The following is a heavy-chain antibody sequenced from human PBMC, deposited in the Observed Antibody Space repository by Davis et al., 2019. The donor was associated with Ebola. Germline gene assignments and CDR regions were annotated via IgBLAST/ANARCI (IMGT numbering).Heavy chain of an antibody. CDR1: GGSFSDYY. CDR2: INHSGST. J-gene: IGHJ6*02. D-gene: IGHD2-2*02. Sequence: MPSETLSLTCAVYGGSFSDYYWSWIRQPPGKGLEWIGEINHSGSTNYNPSLKSRVTISIDTSKNQFSLKLSSVTAADTAVYYCARSIVVVPAAIRRNYYYYGMDVWGQGTTVTVSS. CDR3: ARSIVVVPAAIRRNYYYYGMDV. V-gene: IGHV4-34*01.